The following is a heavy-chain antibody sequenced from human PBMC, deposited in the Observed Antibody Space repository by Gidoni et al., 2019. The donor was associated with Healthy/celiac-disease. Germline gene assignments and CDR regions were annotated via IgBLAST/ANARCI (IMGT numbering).Heavy chain of an antibody. Sequence: EVQLVESGGGLVKPGGSLRLSCAASGFPFSSYSMNWVRQAPGKGLEWVSSISSSSSYIYYADSVKGRFTISRDNAKNSLYLQMNSLRAEDTAVYYCARAGYSSTLGYYYYYMDVWGKGTTVTVSS. CDR3: ARAGYSSTLGYYYYYMDV. D-gene: IGHD6-13*01. V-gene: IGHV3-21*01. J-gene: IGHJ6*03. CDR1: GFPFSSYS. CDR2: ISSSSSYI.